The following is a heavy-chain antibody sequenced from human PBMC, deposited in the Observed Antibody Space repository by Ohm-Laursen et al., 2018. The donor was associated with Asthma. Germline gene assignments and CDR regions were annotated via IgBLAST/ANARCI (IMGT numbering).Heavy chain of an antibody. V-gene: IGHV3-30*18. CDR1: GFTFSTYG. CDR2: MSYDGRSK. J-gene: IGHJ6*02. CDR3: AKDGYDIFTGYTYYYGMDI. D-gene: IGHD3-9*01. Sequence: SLRLSCSASGFTFSTYGMHWVRQAPGKGLEWVAVMSYDGRSKYYADSMKGRFTISRDNPESTLYLQMNSLRVEDTAVYHCAKDGYDIFTGYTYYYGMDIWGQGTTVTVSS.